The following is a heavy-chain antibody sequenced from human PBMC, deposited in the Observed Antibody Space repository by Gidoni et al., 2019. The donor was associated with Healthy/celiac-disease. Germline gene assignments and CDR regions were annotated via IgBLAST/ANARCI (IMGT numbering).Heavy chain of an antibody. D-gene: IGHD6-19*01. Sequence: QLQLQESGPGLVKPSETLSLTCTVSGGSISSSSYYWGWIRQPPGKGLEWIGSIYYSGSTYYNPSLKSRVTISVDTSKNQFSLKLSSVTAADTAVYYCARLHGSSGPTSHFDYWGQGTLVTVSS. J-gene: IGHJ4*02. V-gene: IGHV4-39*01. CDR3: ARLHGSSGPTSHFDY. CDR1: GGSISSSSYY. CDR2: IYYSGST.